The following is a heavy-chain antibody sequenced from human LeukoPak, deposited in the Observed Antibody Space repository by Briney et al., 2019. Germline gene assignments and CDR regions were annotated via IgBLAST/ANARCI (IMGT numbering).Heavy chain of an antibody. CDR1: GFTFSRHG. D-gene: IGHD5-24*01. Sequence: GGSLRLSCVASGFTFSRHGMNWVRQAPGKGLEWVSGISPSGDIKYYVDSVKGRFTVSRDNSKNTLYLQINGLRDEDTAVYYCAKDDAWLQYNDWGQGTLVTVSS. V-gene: IGHV3-23*01. CDR3: AKDDAWLQYND. J-gene: IGHJ4*02. CDR2: ISPSGDIK.